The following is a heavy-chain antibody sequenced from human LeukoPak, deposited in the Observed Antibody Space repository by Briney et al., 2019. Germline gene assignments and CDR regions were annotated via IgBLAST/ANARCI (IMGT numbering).Heavy chain of an antibody. D-gene: IGHD3-10*01. J-gene: IGHJ4*02. CDR1: GYTFTGYY. Sequence: ASVKVSCKASGYTFTGYYMHRVRQAPGQGLEWMGWINPNSGGTNYAQKFQGRVTMTRDTSISTAYMELSRLRSDDTAVYYCARDLEGEYYGSGVLTKWGQGTLVTVSS. V-gene: IGHV1-2*02. CDR2: INPNSGGT. CDR3: ARDLEGEYYGSGVLTK.